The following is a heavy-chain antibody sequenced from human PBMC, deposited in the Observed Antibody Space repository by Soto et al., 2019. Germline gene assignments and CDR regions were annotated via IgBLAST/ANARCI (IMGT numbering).Heavy chain of an antibody. Sequence: QVQLVQSGAEVRKPGSSVRVSCKASGGSFNRHTISWVRQAPGQGLEWMGGLNPIFGTANHAQKFQGRVTIIADESTSTVYMELSSLRSDDTAIYYCARGWGYDSTDYYYAYWGQGTLVIVSS. D-gene: IGHD3-22*01. V-gene: IGHV1-69*01. CDR1: GGSFNRHT. J-gene: IGHJ4*02. CDR2: LNPIFGTA. CDR3: ARGWGYDSTDYYYAY.